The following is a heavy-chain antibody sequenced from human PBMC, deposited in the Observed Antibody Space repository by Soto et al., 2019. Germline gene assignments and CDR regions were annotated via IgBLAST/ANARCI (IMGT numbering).Heavy chain of an antibody. CDR3: AKDPSGSPILPDY. D-gene: IGHD3-10*01. V-gene: IGHV3-9*01. Sequence: GGSLRLSCAASGFTFDDYAMHWVRQAPGKGLEWVSGISWNSGSIGYADSVKGRFTISRDNAKNSLYLQMNSLRAEDTALYYCAKDPSGSPILPDYWGQGTLVTVSS. CDR2: ISWNSGSI. CDR1: GFTFDDYA. J-gene: IGHJ4*02.